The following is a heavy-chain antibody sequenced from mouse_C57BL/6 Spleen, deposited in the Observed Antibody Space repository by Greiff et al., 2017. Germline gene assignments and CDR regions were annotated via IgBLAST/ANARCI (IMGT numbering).Heavy chain of an antibody. V-gene: IGHV1-50*01. D-gene: IGHD2-3*01. J-gene: IGHJ4*01. CDR1: GYTFTSYW. Sequence: VQLQQPGAELVKPGASVKLSCKASGYTFTSYWMQWVKQRPGQGLEWIGEIDPSDSYTNYNQKFKGKATLTVDTSSSTAYMQLSSLTSEDSAVYYCARRMVRQDYWGQGTSVTVSS. CDR2: IDPSDSYT. CDR3: ARRMVRQDY.